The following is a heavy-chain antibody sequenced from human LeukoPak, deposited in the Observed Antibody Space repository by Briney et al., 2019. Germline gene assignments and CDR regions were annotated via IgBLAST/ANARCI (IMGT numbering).Heavy chain of an antibody. Sequence: SETLSLTCTVSGDSISNYYWSWIRQPPGKGLEWIGYISYNGNTNYNPSLKSRVIISLDTSKNQFSLKLSSMTAADTAVYYCAVGAFYAFDIWGQGTMVTVSS. CDR1: GDSISNYY. V-gene: IGHV4-59*01. J-gene: IGHJ3*02. CDR3: AVGAFYAFDI. D-gene: IGHD1-26*01. CDR2: ISYNGNT.